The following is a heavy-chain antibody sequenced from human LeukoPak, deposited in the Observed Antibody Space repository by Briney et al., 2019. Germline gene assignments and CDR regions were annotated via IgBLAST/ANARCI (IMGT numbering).Heavy chain of an antibody. D-gene: IGHD1-20*01. CDR2: ISSSGSTI. V-gene: IGHV3-11*01. J-gene: IGHJ4*02. CDR3: ARVGHNWNDELYFDY. Sequence: GGSLRLPWAASGFTFSDYYMSWIRQAPGKGLEGVSYISSSGSTIYYADSVKGRFTISRDNAKNSLYLQMNSLRAEDTAVYYCARVGHNWNDELYFDYWGQGTLVTVSS. CDR1: GFTFSDYY.